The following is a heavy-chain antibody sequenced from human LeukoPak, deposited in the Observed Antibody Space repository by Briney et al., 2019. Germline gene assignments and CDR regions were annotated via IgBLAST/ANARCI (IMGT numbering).Heavy chain of an antibody. CDR1: GYTLTELS. CDR2: FDPEDGET. J-gene: IGHJ4*02. V-gene: IGHV1-24*01. CDR3: ARDKYYDYVWGSYRPDY. D-gene: IGHD3-16*02. Sequence: ASVKVSCKVSGYTLTELSMHWVRQAPGKGLEWMGGFDPEDGETIYAQKFQGRVTMTEDTSTDTAYMELSRLRYDDTAVYYCARDKYYDYVWGSYRPDYWGQGTLVTVSS.